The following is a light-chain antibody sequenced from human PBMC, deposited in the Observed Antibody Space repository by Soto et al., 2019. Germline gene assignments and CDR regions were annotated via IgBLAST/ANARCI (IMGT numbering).Light chain of an antibody. CDR1: SSDVGGYDY. CDR2: EVS. Sequence: QSVLTQPASVSGSPGQSITISCTGTSSDVGGYDYASWYQQHPGKAPKPMIYEVSNRPSGVSNRFSGSKSGNTASLTISGLQAEDEADYYCSSYTNSSTTMIYVTGTQVTL. CDR3: SSYTNSSTTMI. V-gene: IGLV2-14*01. J-gene: IGLJ1*01.